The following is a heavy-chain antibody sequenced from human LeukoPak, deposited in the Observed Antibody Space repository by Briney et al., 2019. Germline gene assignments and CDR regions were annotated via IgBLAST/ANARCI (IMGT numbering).Heavy chain of an antibody. CDR2: INHSGST. CDR3: ARFPRFFCCGRFYPGFGY. CDR1: GGSFSGYY. Sequence: SETLSLTCAVYGGSFSGYYWSWIRQPPGKGLEWIGEINHSGSTNYNPSLKSRVTISVDTSKNQFSLKLSSVTAADTAVYYCARFPRFFCCGRFYPGFGYWGQGTLVNVSS. D-gene: IGHD2-15*01. J-gene: IGHJ4*02. V-gene: IGHV4-34*01.